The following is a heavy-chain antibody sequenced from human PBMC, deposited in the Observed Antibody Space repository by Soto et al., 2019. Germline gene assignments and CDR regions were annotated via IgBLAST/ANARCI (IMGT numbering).Heavy chain of an antibody. Sequence: GGSLRLSCAASGFTFSSYGMHWVRQAPGKGLEWVAVISYDGSNKYYADSVKGRFTISRDNSKNTLYLQMNSLRAEDTAVYYCAKDRTQYSSSATYGMDVWGQGTTVTVSS. J-gene: IGHJ6*02. CDR3: AKDRTQYSSSATYGMDV. V-gene: IGHV3-30*18. D-gene: IGHD6-6*01. CDR1: GFTFSSYG. CDR2: ISYDGSNK.